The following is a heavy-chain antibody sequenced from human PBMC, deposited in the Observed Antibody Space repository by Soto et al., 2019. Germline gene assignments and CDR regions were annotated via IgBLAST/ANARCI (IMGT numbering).Heavy chain of an antibody. CDR2: ISSNSNYI. Sequence: EVQLVESGGGLVKPGGSLRLSCAASGFTFSSYNMNWVRQAPGKGLEWVSSISSNSNYIYYADSVKGRFTISRDNAKNSLYLQMNSLRAEDTAVYYCARETSTDYWGQGTLFTVSS. J-gene: IGHJ4*02. V-gene: IGHV3-21*01. CDR3: ARETSTDY. CDR1: GFTFSSYN.